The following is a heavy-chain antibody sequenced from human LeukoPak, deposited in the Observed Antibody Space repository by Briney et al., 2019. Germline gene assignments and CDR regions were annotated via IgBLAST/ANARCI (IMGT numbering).Heavy chain of an antibody. CDR2: IKQDGSER. D-gene: IGHD2-8*02. V-gene: IGHV3-7*01. CDR1: GFTISRHW. CDR3: ARDGGHSTDLDY. J-gene: IGHJ4*02. Sequence: GWSLRLSCATSGFTISRHWKSWVRQAPGKGPKRVANIKQDGSERYYVHSVKGRFTISRDNAKTSLYLQMNSLRAEDTAVYYCARDGGHSTDLDYWGQGIPVTVSS.